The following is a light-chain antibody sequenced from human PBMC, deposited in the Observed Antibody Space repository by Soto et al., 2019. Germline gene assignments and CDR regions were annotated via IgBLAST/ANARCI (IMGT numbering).Light chain of an antibody. Sequence: IQMTQSPSTLSGSLGDRVTITCRASQTISSLFAWYQQKQGKAPKLLIYKASTLTSGVPSRFSGSGSGTEGTLTISSLKHDDFATYYCQHYNSYSEAFGQGTKVDIK. J-gene: IGKJ1*01. CDR3: QHYNSYSEA. V-gene: IGKV1-5*03. CDR1: QTISSL. CDR2: KAS.